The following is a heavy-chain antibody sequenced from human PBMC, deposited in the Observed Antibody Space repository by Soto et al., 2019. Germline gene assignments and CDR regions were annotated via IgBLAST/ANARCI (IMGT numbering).Heavy chain of an antibody. Sequence: QVQLQESGPGLVKPSGTLSLTCGVSGDSISNNNWWSWVRQPPGKGLEWIGEIYHSGSTNYNPSLKSRVTISVDKSKNHFSLMLTSVTAADTAVYYCARGPRGTAHAFALWGQGTMVTVSS. D-gene: IGHD1-1*01. J-gene: IGHJ3*01. CDR3: ARGPRGTAHAFAL. V-gene: IGHV4-4*02. CDR2: IYHSGST. CDR1: GDSISNNNW.